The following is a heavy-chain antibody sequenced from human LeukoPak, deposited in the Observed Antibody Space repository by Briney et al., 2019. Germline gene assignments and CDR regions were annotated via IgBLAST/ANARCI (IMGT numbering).Heavy chain of an antibody. V-gene: IGHV4-34*01. D-gene: IGHD2-2*01. CDR1: GGSFSGYY. J-gene: IGHJ6*03. CDR3: ARVVPYCSSTSCYWGGGGNYYYYMDV. CDR2: INHSGST. Sequence: PSETLSLTCAVYGGSFSGYYWSWIRQPPGKGLEWIGEINHSGSTNYNPSLKSRVTISVDTSKNQFSLKLSSVTAADTAVYYCARVVPYCSSTSCYWGGGGNYYYYMDVWGKGTTVTVSS.